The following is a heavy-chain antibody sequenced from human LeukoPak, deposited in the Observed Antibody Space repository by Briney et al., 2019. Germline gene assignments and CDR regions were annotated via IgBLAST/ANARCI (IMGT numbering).Heavy chain of an antibody. V-gene: IGHV4-31*03. D-gene: IGHD2-15*01. CDR3: ARDLVAAHNWFDP. CDR2: IYYSGST. J-gene: IGHJ5*02. CDR1: GGSISSGGYY. Sequence: KPSETLSLTCTVSGGSISSGGYYWSWIRQHPGKGLEWIGYIYYSGSTYYNPSLKSRVTISVDTSKNQFSLKLSSVTAADTAVYYCARDLVAAHNWFDPWGRGTLVTVSS.